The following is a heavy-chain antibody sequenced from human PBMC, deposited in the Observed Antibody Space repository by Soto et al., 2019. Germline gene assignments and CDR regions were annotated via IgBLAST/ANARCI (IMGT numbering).Heavy chain of an antibody. CDR2: IYYSGST. Sequence: PLEILSLTCTVSGGSISSYCWSWIRQPPGKGLEWIGYIYYSGSTNYNPSLKSRVTISVDTSKNQFSLKLSSVTAADTAVYYCARTSGDYWGQGTLVTVSS. CDR3: ARTSGDY. V-gene: IGHV4-59*01. D-gene: IGHD3-10*01. J-gene: IGHJ4*02. CDR1: GGSISSYC.